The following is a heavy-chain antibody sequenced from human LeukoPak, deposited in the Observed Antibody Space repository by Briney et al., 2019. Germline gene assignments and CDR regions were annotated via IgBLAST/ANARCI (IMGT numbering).Heavy chain of an antibody. V-gene: IGHV3-74*01. D-gene: IGHD3-9*01. CDR2: IISDGTSA. CDR1: GFTFSDYW. Sequence: PGRSLRLSCAASGFTFSDYWMHWVRQAPGKGLVWVSRIISDGTSATYADFVKGRFTMSRDNAKNTLYLEMNSLRADDTAVYFCARDARYNIDVWGQGTTVTVSS. J-gene: IGHJ6*02. CDR3: ARDARYNIDV.